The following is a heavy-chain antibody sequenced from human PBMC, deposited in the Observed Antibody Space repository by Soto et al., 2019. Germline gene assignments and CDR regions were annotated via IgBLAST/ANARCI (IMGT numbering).Heavy chain of an antibody. Sequence: GGSLRLSCAASGFTFSSYSMNWVRQAPGKGLEWVSYISSSSSTIYYADSVKGRFTISRDNAKNSLYLQMNSLRAEDTAVYYCARDVLRFLEWSTNNWFDPWGQGTLVTVSS. J-gene: IGHJ5*02. CDR1: GFTFSSYS. V-gene: IGHV3-48*01. CDR3: ARDVLRFLEWSTNNWFDP. D-gene: IGHD3-3*01. CDR2: ISSSSSTI.